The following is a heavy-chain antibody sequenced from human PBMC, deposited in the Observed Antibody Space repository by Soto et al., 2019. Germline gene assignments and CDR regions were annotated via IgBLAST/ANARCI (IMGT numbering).Heavy chain of an antibody. V-gene: IGHV1-8*01. CDR2: MNPNSGNT. CDR1: GYTFTSYD. J-gene: IGHJ6*02. Sequence: ASVKVSCKASGYTFTSYDINWVRQATGQGLGWMGWMNPNSGNTGYAQKFQGRVTMTRNTSISTAYMELSSLRSEDTAVYYCARCGPRYQLLYYYYGMDVWGQGTTVTVSS. CDR3: ARCGPRYQLLYYYYGMDV. D-gene: IGHD2-2*01.